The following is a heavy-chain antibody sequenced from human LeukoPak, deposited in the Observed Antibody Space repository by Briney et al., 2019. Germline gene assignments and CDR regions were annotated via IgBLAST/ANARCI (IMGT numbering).Heavy chain of an antibody. J-gene: IGHJ4*02. CDR3: ARRVAFGEYFEY. CDR2: IKHDGSEK. CDR1: GFTFSSYW. Sequence: GGSLRLSCAASGFTFSSYWMSWVRQAPGKGLEWVANIKHDGSEKYYVDSVKGRFTISRDNAKNSLYLQMNSLRVEDMAVYYCARRVAFGEYFEYWGQGTLVTVSS. D-gene: IGHD3-10*01. V-gene: IGHV3-7*03.